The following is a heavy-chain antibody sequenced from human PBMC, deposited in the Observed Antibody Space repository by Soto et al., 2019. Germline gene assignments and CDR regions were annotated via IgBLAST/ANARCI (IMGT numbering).Heavy chain of an antibody. CDR1: GGSVWGYY. CDR2: SYYAGGT. J-gene: IGHJ3*01. D-gene: IGHD2-8*01. V-gene: IGHV4-59*08. CDR3: ARPVGKWAFDV. Sequence: SETLSLTCTFSGGSVWGYYGSLIRQPPGEGLEWIGNSYYAGGTKYNPSLKRRVTVSVDTSKGQISLALNSVTAADTAVYYCARPVGKWAFDVWAPGTMVTVSS.